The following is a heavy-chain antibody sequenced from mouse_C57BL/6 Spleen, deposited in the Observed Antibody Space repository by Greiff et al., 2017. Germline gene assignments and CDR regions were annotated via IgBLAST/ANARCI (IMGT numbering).Heavy chain of an antibody. V-gene: IGHV5-16*01. CDR3: ARDGGYDGYYEGAMDY. Sequence: EVMLVESEGGLVQPGSSMKLSCTASGFTFSDYYMAWVRQVPEKGLEWVANINYDGSSTYYLDSLKSRFIISRDNAKNILYLQMSSLKSEDTATYYCARDGGYDGYYEGAMDYWGQGTSVTVSS. D-gene: IGHD2-3*01. CDR2: INYDGSST. J-gene: IGHJ4*01. CDR1: GFTFSDYY.